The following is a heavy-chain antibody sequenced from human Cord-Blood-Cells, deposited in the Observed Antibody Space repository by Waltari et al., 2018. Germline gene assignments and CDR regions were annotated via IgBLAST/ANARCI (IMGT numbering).Heavy chain of an antibody. D-gene: IGHD6-6*01. CDR1: GYTFTGYY. Sequence: QVQLVQSGAEVKKPGASVKVSCKASGYTFTGYYMHWVRQAPGKGLEWMGWINPNSGGTNYSQKFQGWVTMTRDTSISTAYMELSRLRSDDTAVYYCARNQPTGQLDAFDIWGQGTMVTVSS. J-gene: IGHJ3*02. V-gene: IGHV1-2*04. CDR2: INPNSGGT. CDR3: ARNQPTGQLDAFDI.